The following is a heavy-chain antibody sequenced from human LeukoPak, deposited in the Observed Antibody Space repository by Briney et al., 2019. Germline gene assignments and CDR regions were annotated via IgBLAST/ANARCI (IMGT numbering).Heavy chain of an antibody. CDR1: GFTFSSYT. CDR3: ARDGLHTADFDY. V-gene: IGHV3-48*02. Sequence: GGSLRLSCAASGFTFSSYTMNSVRQDPGKGLEWVSNVSGSSNIDYSDSVKGRFTISRDNASNSMYLQMNSLRDEDTAVYYCARDGLHTADFDYWGQGTLVAVS. J-gene: IGHJ4*02. D-gene: IGHD5-18*01. CDR2: VSGSSNI.